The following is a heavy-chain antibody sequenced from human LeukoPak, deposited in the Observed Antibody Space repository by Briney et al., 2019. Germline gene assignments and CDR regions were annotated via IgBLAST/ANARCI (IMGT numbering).Heavy chain of an antibody. D-gene: IGHD2-2*01. V-gene: IGHV3-23*01. CDR2: ITNTGGDT. J-gene: IGHJ4*02. CDR3: AKGVGPSAPNGRVFDF. Sequence: PGGSLRLSCAVSGFTFSNYAMSWVRQAPGKGLEWVSIITNTGGDTNHADSVKGRFTISRDHSKNTLYLQMNSLRVEDTAVYYCAKGVGPSAPNGRVFDFWGQGTLVTVSS. CDR1: GFTFSNYA.